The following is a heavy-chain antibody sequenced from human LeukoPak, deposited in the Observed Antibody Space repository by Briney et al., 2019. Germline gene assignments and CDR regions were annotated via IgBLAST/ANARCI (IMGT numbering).Heavy chain of an antibody. V-gene: IGHV3-23*01. Sequence: SGGSLRLSCAASGFTFSTYAMSWVRQAPGKGLEWVSTVANSGVDTYYADSVRGRFTISRDNSRNTVYLQINSLRAEDTAVYYCAKSHSVAQRGYFDYWGQGTLVTASS. D-gene: IGHD4-23*01. CDR2: VANSGVDT. CDR3: AKSHSVAQRGYFDY. J-gene: IGHJ4*02. CDR1: GFTFSTYA.